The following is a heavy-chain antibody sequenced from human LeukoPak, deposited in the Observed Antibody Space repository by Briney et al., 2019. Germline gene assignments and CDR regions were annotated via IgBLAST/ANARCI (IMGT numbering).Heavy chain of an antibody. D-gene: IGHD6-19*01. CDR3: ARVTADSGYSSGWFAGTLDY. CDR2: ISAYNGNT. J-gene: IGHJ4*02. V-gene: IGHV1-18*01. CDR1: GYTFTSYG. Sequence: ASVKVSCKASGYTFTSYGISWVRQAPGQGLEWMGWISAYNGNTNYAQKLQGRVTTTTDTSTSTAYMELRSLRSDDTAVYYCARVTADSGYSSGWFAGTLDYWGQGTLVTVSS.